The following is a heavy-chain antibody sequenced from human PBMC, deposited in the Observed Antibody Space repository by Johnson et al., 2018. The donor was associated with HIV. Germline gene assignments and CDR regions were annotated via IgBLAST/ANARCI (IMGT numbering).Heavy chain of an antibody. Sequence: VQLVESGGGLVQPGGSLRLSCAASGFTVSSHYMNWVRQAPGKGLEWVSIVYSGGSRYYADSVKGRITISRYNSKNTLYLQMNSLRAEDTAVYYCAKDISQWLIRAFDIWGQGTMVTVSS. CDR3: AKDISQWLIRAFDI. CDR1: GFTVSSHY. CDR2: VYSGGSR. V-gene: IGHV3-53*04. J-gene: IGHJ3*02. D-gene: IGHD5-12*01.